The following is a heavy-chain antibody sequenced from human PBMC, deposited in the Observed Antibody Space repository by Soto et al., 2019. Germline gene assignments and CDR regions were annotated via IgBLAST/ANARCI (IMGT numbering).Heavy chain of an antibody. CDR1: GYTFTSYA. D-gene: IGHD2-2*01. Sequence: ASVKLSCKASGYTFTSYAMHWVRQAPGQRLEWMGWINAGNGNTKYSQKFQGRVTITRDTSASTAYMELSSLRSEDTAVYYCARVLRGDCSSYKYFDSWGQGALVTVSS. J-gene: IGHJ4*02. CDR2: INAGNGNT. V-gene: IGHV1-3*01. CDR3: ARVLRGDCSSYKYFDS.